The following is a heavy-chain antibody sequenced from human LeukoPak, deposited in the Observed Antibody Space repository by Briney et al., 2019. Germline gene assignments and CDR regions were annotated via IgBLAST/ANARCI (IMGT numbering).Heavy chain of an antibody. D-gene: IGHD2-2*01. Sequence: QSGGSLRLSCAASGFTFSSYAMHWVRQAPGKGLEWVAVISYDGSNKYYADSVKGRFTISRDNSKNTLYLQMNSLRAEDTAVYYCARSRYYYYYMDVWGKGTTVTVSS. V-gene: IGHV3-30*04. J-gene: IGHJ6*03. CDR1: GFTFSSYA. CDR3: ARSRYYYYYMDV. CDR2: ISYDGSNK.